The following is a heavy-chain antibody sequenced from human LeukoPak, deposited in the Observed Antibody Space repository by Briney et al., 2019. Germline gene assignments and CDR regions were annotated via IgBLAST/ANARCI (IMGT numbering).Heavy chain of an antibody. J-gene: IGHJ4*02. V-gene: IGHV3-30*01. CDR2: ISYDGSNK. CDR1: GFTFSSYA. Sequence: GGSLRLSCAASGFTFSSYAMHWVRQAPGKGLEWGAVISYDGSNKYYADSVKGRFTISRDNSKNTLYLQMNSLRAEDTAVYYCARDRGGNPEYYFDYWGQGTLVTVSS. D-gene: IGHD4-23*01. CDR3: ARDRGGNPEYYFDY.